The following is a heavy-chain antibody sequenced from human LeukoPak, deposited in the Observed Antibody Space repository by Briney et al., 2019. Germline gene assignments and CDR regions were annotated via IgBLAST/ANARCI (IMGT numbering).Heavy chain of an antibody. CDR3: ASLYSGSYSSDH. D-gene: IGHD1-26*01. V-gene: IGHV3-9*01. CDR1: GFTFDDYA. Sequence: GRSLRLSCAASGFTFDDYAVHWVRQAPGKGLEWVSGISWNSGSIGYADSVKGRFTISRDNAKNSLYLQMNSLRTEDTALYYCASLYSGSYSSDHWGQGTLVTVSS. J-gene: IGHJ4*02. CDR2: ISWNSGSI.